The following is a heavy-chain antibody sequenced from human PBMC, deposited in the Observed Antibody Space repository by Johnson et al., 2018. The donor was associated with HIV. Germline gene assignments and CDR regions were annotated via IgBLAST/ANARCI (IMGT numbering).Heavy chain of an antibody. CDR3: ARGPVMVRGVTDAFDI. CDR1: RFTFDSYG. CDR2: IWYDASNK. V-gene: IGHV3-33*01. J-gene: IGHJ3*02. D-gene: IGHD3-10*01. Sequence: VESGGGVVQPGRSLRLSCAASRFTFDSYGMHWVRQAPGRGLEWLAVIWYDASNKYYADSVKGRFTISRDNSKNTLYLQMNSLRAEDTAVYYCARGPVMVRGVTDAFDIWGQGTMVTVSS.